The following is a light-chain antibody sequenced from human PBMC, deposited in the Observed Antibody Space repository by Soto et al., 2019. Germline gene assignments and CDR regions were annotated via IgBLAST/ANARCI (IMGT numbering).Light chain of an antibody. CDR2: DAS. V-gene: IGKV1-33*01. Sequence: DIQMTQSPSSLSASVGDRVTITCQARQDITNHLNWYQQKPGKAPKLLIYDASNLQTGVPSRFSGSGSGTDFTFTISGLQPEDIATFYCQQYDILLTFGGGTKVDIK. CDR1: QDITNH. J-gene: IGKJ4*01. CDR3: QQYDILLT.